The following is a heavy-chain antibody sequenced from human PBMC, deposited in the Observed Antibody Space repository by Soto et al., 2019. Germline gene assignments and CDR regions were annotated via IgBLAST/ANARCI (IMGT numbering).Heavy chain of an antibody. Sequence: GGALRLSCAASGVTFSSYGMHWVRQAPGKGLEWVSGIRDGGSSTYYADSVKGRFTISRDNAKNTLYLQMKSLRVEDTALYYCAKDGGWSLAVAGLFDYWGPGTQVTVSS. CDR3: AKDGGWSLAVAGLFDY. CDR1: GVTFSSYG. J-gene: IGHJ4*02. V-gene: IGHV3-33*06. D-gene: IGHD6-19*01. CDR2: IRDGGSST.